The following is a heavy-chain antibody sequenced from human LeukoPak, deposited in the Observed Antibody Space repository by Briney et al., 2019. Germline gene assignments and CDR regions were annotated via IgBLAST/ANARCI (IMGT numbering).Heavy chain of an antibody. CDR1: GFPFSSYW. J-gene: IGHJ6*02. CDR2: IKQDGSKK. D-gene: IGHD3-16*01. CDR3: ARGGGLDV. Sequence: PGGSLRLSCVASGFPFSSYWMTWVRQAPGKGLGWVANIKQDGSKKSYVDSVKGRFTISRDNAKNSLYLQMSNLRAEDTAVYFCARGGGLDVWGQGATVTVSS. V-gene: IGHV3-7*03.